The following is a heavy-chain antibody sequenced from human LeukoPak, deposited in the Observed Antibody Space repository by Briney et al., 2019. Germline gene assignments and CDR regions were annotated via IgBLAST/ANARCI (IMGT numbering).Heavy chain of an antibody. Sequence: GSLRLSCAASGFTVSSNYMSWVRQAPGKGLEWIGEINHSGSTNYNPSLKSRVTISVDTSKNQFSLKLSSVTAADAAVYYCARGGGYSYGYAGWFDPWGQGTLVTVSS. D-gene: IGHD5-18*01. J-gene: IGHJ5*02. V-gene: IGHV4-34*01. CDR3: ARGGGYSYGYAGWFDP. CDR1: GFTVSSNY. CDR2: INHSGST.